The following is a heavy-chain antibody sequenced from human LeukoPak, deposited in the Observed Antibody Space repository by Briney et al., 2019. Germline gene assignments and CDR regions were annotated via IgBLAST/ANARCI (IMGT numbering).Heavy chain of an antibody. CDR3: AREDGNWNQNNWFDP. J-gene: IGHJ5*02. V-gene: IGHV1-46*01. CDR1: GYTFTSYY. Sequence: ASVKVSCKASGYTFTSYYMPWVRQAPGQGLEWMGIINPSGGSTSYAQKFQGRVTMTRDMSTSTVYMELSSLRSEDTAVYYCAREDGNWNQNNWFDPWGQGTLVTVSS. D-gene: IGHD1-1*01. CDR2: INPSGGST.